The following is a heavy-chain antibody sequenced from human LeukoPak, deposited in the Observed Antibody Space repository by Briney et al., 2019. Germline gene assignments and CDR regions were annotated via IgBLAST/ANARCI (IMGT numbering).Heavy chain of an antibody. V-gene: IGHV4-59*01. D-gene: IGHD3-10*01. CDR2: IYYSGST. Sequence: PSETLSLTCAVYGGSFSGYYWSWIRQPPGKGLEWIGYIYYSGSTNYNPSLKSRVTILVDTSNNQFSLRLNSVTAADTAVYYCARENTMVRGAFDAFDIWGQGTMVTVSS. J-gene: IGHJ3*02. CDR3: ARENTMVRGAFDAFDI. CDR1: GGSFSGYY.